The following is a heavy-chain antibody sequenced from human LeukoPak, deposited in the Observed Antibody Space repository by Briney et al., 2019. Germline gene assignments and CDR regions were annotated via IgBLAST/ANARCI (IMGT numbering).Heavy chain of an antibody. CDR2: IYTSGST. CDR3: ARVKRSSGWVDY. J-gene: IGHJ4*02. D-gene: IGHD6-19*01. Sequence: PSETLSLTCTVSGGSISSHFWSWIRQPAGKGLEWIGRIYTSGSTNYNPSLKSRVTISVDKSKNQFSLKLSSVTAADTAVYYCARVKRSSGWVDYWGQGTLVTVSS. V-gene: IGHV4-4*07. CDR1: GGSISSHF.